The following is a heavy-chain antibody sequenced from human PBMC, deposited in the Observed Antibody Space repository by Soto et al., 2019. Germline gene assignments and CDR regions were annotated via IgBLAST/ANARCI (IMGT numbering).Heavy chain of an antibody. CDR1: GYTFTSYG. V-gene: IGHV1-18*01. Sequence: GASVKVSCKASGYTFTSYGISWVRQAPGQGLEWMGWISAYNGNTSYAQKLQGRVTMTTDTSTSTAYMELRSLRSDDTAVYYCARGIRYRSSCYWEGWFDPPGQGTPVTVS. CDR2: ISAYNGNT. D-gene: IGHD6-13*01. CDR3: ARGIRYRSSCYWEGWFDP. J-gene: IGHJ5*02.